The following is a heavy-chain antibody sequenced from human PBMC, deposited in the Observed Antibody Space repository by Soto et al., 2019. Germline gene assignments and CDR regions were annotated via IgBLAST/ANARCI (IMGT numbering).Heavy chain of an antibody. CDR3: ARHSSGYYSSTSCYMDYGMDV. D-gene: IGHD2-2*02. Sequence: PGESLKISCKGSGYSFTSYWIGWVRQMPGKGLEWMGIIYPGDSDTRYSPSFQGQVTISADKSISTAYLQWSSLKASDTAMYYCARHSSGYYSSTSCYMDYGMDVWGQGTTVTVSS. J-gene: IGHJ6*02. V-gene: IGHV5-51*01. CDR1: GYSFTSYW. CDR2: IYPGDSDT.